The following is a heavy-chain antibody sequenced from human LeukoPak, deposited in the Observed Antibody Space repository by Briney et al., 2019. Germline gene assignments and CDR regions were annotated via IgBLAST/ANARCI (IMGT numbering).Heavy chain of an antibody. CDR3: ARDPSVSGYSFGYFDY. CDR1: GYTFTSYY. CDR2: INPSGGTT. D-gene: IGHD5-18*01. J-gene: IGHJ4*02. Sequence: GASVKLSCKASGYTFTSYYMHWVRQAPGQGLEWMVIINPSGGTTSYAQKFQGRVTMTRDTSTSTVYMELSSLRSEDTAVYYCARDPSVSGYSFGYFDYWGQGTLVTVSS. V-gene: IGHV1-46*01.